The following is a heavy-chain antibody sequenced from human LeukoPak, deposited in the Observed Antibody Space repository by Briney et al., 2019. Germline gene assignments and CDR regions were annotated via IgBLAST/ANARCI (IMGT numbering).Heavy chain of an antibody. CDR3: ARDGVGEDY. V-gene: IGHV3-48*01. J-gene: IGHJ4*02. Sequence: GGSLRLSCAASGFTISIYSMNWVRQAPGKGLEWVSYISSSSSTIYYADSVKGRFTISRDNAKNSLYLQMNSLRAEDTAVYYCARDGVGEDYWGQGTLVTVSS. CDR1: GFTISIYS. D-gene: IGHD3-10*01. CDR2: ISSSSSTI.